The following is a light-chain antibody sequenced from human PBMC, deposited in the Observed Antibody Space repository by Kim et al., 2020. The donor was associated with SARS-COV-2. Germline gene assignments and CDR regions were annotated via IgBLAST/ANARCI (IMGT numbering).Light chain of an antibody. CDR1: RSNIGKNY. CDR2: DDN. CDR3: GTWDSSLSAAV. Sequence: GQKVTIPGSESRSNIGKNYVSWYQQLPGAAPKLLIYDDNKRPSGIPDRFSGSKSGTSATLGITGLQTGDEADYYCGTWDSSLSAAVFGGWTQLTVL. J-gene: IGLJ2*01. V-gene: IGLV1-51*01.